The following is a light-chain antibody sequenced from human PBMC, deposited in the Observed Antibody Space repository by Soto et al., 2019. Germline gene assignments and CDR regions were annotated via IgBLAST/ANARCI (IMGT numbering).Light chain of an antibody. V-gene: IGKV3-20*01. CDR2: GTS. J-gene: IGKJ2*03. Sequence: EIVLTQSPGTLSLSLGERATLSCRASQSVSSNYLAWYQQKPDQAPRLLIYGTSTRATGIPDRFSGSGSGTDFTLTISRLEPEDFAVYYCQQYGNSPRYSFGQGTKLEIK. CDR1: QSVSSNY. CDR3: QQYGNSPRYS.